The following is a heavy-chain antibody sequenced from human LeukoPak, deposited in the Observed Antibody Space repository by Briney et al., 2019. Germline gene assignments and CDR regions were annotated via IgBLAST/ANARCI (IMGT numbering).Heavy chain of an antibody. D-gene: IGHD4-23*01. CDR1: GFTVSSNY. V-gene: IGHV3-66*01. CDR3: ARNFPTVVTSFDY. J-gene: IGHJ4*02. CDR2: IYSGGST. Sequence: PGGSLRLSCAASGFTVSSNYMSWVRQAPGKGLEWVSVIYSGGSTYYADSVKDRFTISRDNSKNTLFLQMNSLRAEDTAVYYCARNFPTVVTSFDYWGQGTLVTVSS.